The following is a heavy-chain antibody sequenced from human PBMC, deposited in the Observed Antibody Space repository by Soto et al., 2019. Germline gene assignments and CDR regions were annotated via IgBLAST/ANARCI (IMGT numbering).Heavy chain of an antibody. Sequence: SETLSLTCTVSGGSISSSSYYWGWIRQPPGKGLEWIGSIYYSGSTYYNPSLKSRVTISVDTSKNQFSLKLSSVTAADTAVYYCARLSSITIFGVYHNWFDPWGQGTLVTVSS. J-gene: IGHJ5*02. CDR1: GGSISSSSYY. CDR2: IYYSGST. V-gene: IGHV4-39*01. D-gene: IGHD3-3*01. CDR3: ARLSSITIFGVYHNWFDP.